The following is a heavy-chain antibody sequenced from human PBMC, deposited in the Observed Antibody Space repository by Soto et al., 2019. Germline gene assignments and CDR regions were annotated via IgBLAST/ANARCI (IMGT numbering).Heavy chain of an antibody. CDR2: IYWDDDK. V-gene: IGHV2-5*02. CDR3: ASMPWSGGSFFWFHYRGVDV. CDR1: GFSLSTSGVG. J-gene: IGHJ6*02. D-gene: IGHD2-15*01. Sequence: KQSGPTLVKPTQTLTLTCPFSGFSLSTSGVGVAWIRQPPGKALEWLALIYWDDDKRYRPSLESRLTITKDTSQNQVMLTMTNRDPVRTATYYLASMPWSGGSFFWFHYRGVDVWCQGTAVTVSS.